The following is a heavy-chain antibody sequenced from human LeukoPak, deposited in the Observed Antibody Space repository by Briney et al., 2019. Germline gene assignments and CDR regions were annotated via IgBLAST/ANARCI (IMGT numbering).Heavy chain of an antibody. J-gene: IGHJ4*02. V-gene: IGHV1-8*01. CDR3: ARAYDSSGYHLSFFY. CDR2: MNPNSGNT. D-gene: IGHD3-22*01. Sequence: ASVKVSCKASGYTFTTYDINWVRQATGQGLEWMGWMNPNSGNTGYAQKFQGRVTMTRNTSISTAYMELSSLRSEDTAVYYCARAYDSSGYHLSFFYWGQGTLVTVSS. CDR1: GYTFTTYD.